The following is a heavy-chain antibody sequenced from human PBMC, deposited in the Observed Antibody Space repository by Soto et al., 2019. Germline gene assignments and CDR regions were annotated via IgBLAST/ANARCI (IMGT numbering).Heavy chain of an antibody. CDR2: MYNTGST. CDR3: ARDLWGYCGPIASDGMDV. CDR1: GGSISSYY. Sequence: SETLSLTCTVSGGSISSYYWSWIRQPPGKGLEWIGYMYNTGSTVYNPSLKSRVTISVDTSKNQFSLKLNAVTAADTAVYYCARDLWGYCGPIASDGMDVWGQGTTVTVSS. J-gene: IGHJ6*02. D-gene: IGHD2-21*01. V-gene: IGHV4-59*01.